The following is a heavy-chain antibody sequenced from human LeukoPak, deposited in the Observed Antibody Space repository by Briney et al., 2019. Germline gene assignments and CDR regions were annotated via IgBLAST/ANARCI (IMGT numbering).Heavy chain of an antibody. CDR2: ISGDGSST. Sequence: GGSLRLSCAASGLTFSYYWMHWVRQAPGKGLVWVSRISGDGSSTNYADSVKGRFTISRDNAKNTPYLQMNSLRAEDTAVYYCARTYLVGWYFDLWGRGALVTVSS. D-gene: IGHD3-16*01. J-gene: IGHJ2*01. V-gene: IGHV3-74*01. CDR3: ARTYLVGWYFDL. CDR1: GLTFSYYW.